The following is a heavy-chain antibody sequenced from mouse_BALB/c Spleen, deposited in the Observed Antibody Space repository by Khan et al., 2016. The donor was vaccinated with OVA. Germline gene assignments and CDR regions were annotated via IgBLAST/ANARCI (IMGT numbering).Heavy chain of an antibody. J-gene: IGHJ4*01. Sequence: QVQLKQSGAELMKPGASVKISCKATGYTFSSYWIERVKQRPGHGLEWIAEILPGRGNSNYTEKFKGKATFTADTSSNIVYMQLYSLTSEDSAVYYCERGAGTTYGMDDWGQRASVTVSS. CDR3: ERGAGTTYGMDD. V-gene: IGHV1-9*01. CDR2: ILPGRGNS. D-gene: IGHD4-1*01. CDR1: GYTFSSYW.